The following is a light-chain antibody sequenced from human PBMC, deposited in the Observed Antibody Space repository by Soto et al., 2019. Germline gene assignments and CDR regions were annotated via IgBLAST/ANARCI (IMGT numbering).Light chain of an antibody. CDR2: GAS. CDR1: QSVNIY. Sequence: EIVMTQSPATLSVSPGERATLSCRASQSVNIYLAWYQQKPGQAPRLLIFGASYRATGIPASFSGSGSGTEFNLTISSLQSEDFAVYFCQQYDDWLRLTFGGGAKVEIK. CDR3: QQYDDWLRLT. J-gene: IGKJ4*01. V-gene: IGKV3D-15*01.